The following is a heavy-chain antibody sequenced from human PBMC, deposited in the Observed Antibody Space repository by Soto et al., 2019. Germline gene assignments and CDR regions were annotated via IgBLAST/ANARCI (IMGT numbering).Heavy chain of an antibody. CDR2: INSDGSST. D-gene: IGHD2-2*01. J-gene: IGHJ6*02. V-gene: IGHV3-74*01. Sequence: GGSLRLSCAASGFTFSSYWMHWVRQAPGKGLVWVSRINSDGSSTSYADSVKGRFTISRDNAKNTLYLQMNSLRAEDTAVYYCARVLRQLLWGTYYYYYYGMDVWGQGTTVTVSS. CDR1: GFTFSSYW. CDR3: ARVLRQLLWGTYYYYYYGMDV.